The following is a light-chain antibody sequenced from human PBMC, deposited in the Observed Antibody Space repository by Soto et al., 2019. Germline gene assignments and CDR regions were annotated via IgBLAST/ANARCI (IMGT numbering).Light chain of an antibody. V-gene: IGLV2-14*03. CDR3: GSYTITSTLMI. J-gene: IGLJ2*01. CDR1: PSDFGAYNY. Sequence: QSALTQPASVSGSPGQSITISCSGTPSDFGAYNYVSWYQHLPGKAPEVIIYDVTNRPSGVSSRFSGSKSGTTASLTISGLQAEDEANYYCGSYTITSTLMIFGGGTKVTVL. CDR2: DVT.